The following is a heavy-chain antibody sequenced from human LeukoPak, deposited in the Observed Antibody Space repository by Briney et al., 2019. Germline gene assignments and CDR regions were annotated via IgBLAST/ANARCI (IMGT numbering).Heavy chain of an antibody. CDR1: GFTFSGYA. J-gene: IGHJ6*03. D-gene: IGHD5-12*01. Sequence: GGSLRLSCAASGFTFSGYAMSWVRQAPGKGLEWVSAISGSGGSTYYADSVKGRFTIPRDNSKDTLYLQMNSLRAEDTAVYYCAKVPASLRLYYMDVWGKGTTVTVSS. V-gene: IGHV3-23*01. CDR3: AKVPASLRLYYMDV. CDR2: ISGSGGST.